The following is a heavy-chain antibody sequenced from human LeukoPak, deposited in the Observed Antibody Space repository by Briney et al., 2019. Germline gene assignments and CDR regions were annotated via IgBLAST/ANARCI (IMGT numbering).Heavy chain of an antibody. CDR2: VNNAGGST. CDR1: GFIFDSYA. Sequence: GGSLRLSCVASGFIFDSYAMSWVRQAPGKGLEWVSAVNNAGGSTYYADSVKGRFTVSRDNSENTVYLQMRSLRVEDTAIYYCAKRGGSSWSYFDYWGQGTLVTVSS. J-gene: IGHJ4*02. D-gene: IGHD6-13*01. CDR3: AKRGGSSWSYFDY. V-gene: IGHV3-23*01.